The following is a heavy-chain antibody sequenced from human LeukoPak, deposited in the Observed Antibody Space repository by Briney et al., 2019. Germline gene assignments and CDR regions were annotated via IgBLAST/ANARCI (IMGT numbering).Heavy chain of an antibody. D-gene: IGHD2-8*01. CDR2: INSSSTTI. J-gene: IGHJ2*01. Sequence: PGGSLRLSCAASGFPFSSYSMNWVRQAPGKGLEWVSYINSSSTTIYSADSVKGRFTISRDNAKNSLFLQMNSLRAEDTAVYYCARSRTSNRYFDLWGRGTLVTVSS. CDR3: ARSRTSNRYFDL. CDR1: GFPFSSYS. V-gene: IGHV3-48*01.